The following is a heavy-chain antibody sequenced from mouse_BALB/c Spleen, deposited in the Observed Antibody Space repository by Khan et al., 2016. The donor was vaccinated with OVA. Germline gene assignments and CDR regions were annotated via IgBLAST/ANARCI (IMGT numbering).Heavy chain of an antibody. J-gene: IGHJ2*01. D-gene: IGHD2-2*01. CDR2: IYPGNGDT. V-gene: IGHV1-5*01. CDR3: TRSGFGDDESLDY. CDR1: GYTFTNYW. Sequence: VQLQQSGTVLARPGASVKMSCKGSGYTFTNYWMHWVKQRPGQGLEWIGVIYPGNGDTNYNQKFKGKAKLTVVTSTSTAYMQLHSLTNEDSAAYYVTRSGFGDDESLDYWGQGTTLTVSA.